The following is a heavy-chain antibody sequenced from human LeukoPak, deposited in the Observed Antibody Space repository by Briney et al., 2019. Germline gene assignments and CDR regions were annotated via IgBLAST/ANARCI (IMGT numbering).Heavy chain of an antibody. J-gene: IGHJ4*02. Sequence: GGPLRLSCAASGFTFSSYGMHWVRQAPGKGLECVAFVQYDGSNIYYSDSVKGRFTISRDNSKNTLYLQMNSLRVEDTAVYYCATHCSGTSCHRDYWGQGTLVTVSS. V-gene: IGHV3-30*02. CDR3: ATHCSGTSCHRDY. D-gene: IGHD2-2*01. CDR2: VQYDGSNI. CDR1: GFTFSSYG.